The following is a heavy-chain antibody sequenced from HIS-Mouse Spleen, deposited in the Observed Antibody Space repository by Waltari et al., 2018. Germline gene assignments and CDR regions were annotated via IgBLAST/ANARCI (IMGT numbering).Heavy chain of an antibody. Sequence: QVQLVESGGGVVQPGRSLRLTCAASGFTFSSYAMHWVRQAPGKGLEWVAVISYDGSNKYYAASVKGRFTISRDNSKNTLYLQMNSLRAEDTAVYYCARDRLGGSGSYYFDYWGQGTLVTVSS. CDR1: GFTFSSYA. V-gene: IGHV3-30*04. J-gene: IGHJ4*02. D-gene: IGHD3-10*01. CDR3: ARDRLGGSGSYYFDY. CDR2: ISYDGSNK.